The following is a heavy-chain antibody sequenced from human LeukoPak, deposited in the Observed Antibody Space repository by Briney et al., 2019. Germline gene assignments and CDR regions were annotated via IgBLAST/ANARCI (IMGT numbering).Heavy chain of an antibody. CDR2: IRGSGDTT. CDR3: AKDPHYDSSGYSFDP. J-gene: IGHJ5*02. V-gene: IGHV3-23*01. D-gene: IGHD3-22*01. Sequence: GGSLRLPCAASGFTFSNYAMSWVRQAPGKGLEWVSGIRGSGDTTYYADSVKGRFTISRDNSKNTLYLQMNSLRAEDTAVYYCAKDPHYDSSGYSFDPWGQGTLVTVSS. CDR1: GFTFSNYA.